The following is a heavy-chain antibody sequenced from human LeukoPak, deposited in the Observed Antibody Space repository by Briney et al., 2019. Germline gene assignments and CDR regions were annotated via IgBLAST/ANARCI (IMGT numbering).Heavy chain of an antibody. CDR3: ARVERWNLPSAFDI. V-gene: IGHV1-2*02. CDR2: INPNSGGT. Sequence: ASVKVSCKASGYTFTGYYMHWVRQAPGQGLEWMGWINPNSGGTNYAQKFQGRVTMTRDTSISTAYMELSGLRSDDTAVYYCARVERWNLPSAFDIWGQGTMVTVSS. J-gene: IGHJ3*02. D-gene: IGHD5-24*01. CDR1: GYTFTGYY.